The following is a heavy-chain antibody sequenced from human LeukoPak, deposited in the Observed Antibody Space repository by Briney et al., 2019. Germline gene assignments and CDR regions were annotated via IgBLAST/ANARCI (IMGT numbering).Heavy chain of an antibody. D-gene: IGHD3-22*01. CDR1: GFTFSSYA. V-gene: IGHV3-23*01. J-gene: IGHJ4*02. Sequence: QPGGSLRLSCAASGFTFSSYAMSWVRQAPGKGLEWVSAISGSGGSTYYADSVKGRFTISRDNSKNTLYLQMNSLRAEDTVVYYCAKDPPAALYYYDSSGYYDWGQGTLVTVSS. CDR3: AKDPPAALYYYDSSGYYD. CDR2: ISGSGGST.